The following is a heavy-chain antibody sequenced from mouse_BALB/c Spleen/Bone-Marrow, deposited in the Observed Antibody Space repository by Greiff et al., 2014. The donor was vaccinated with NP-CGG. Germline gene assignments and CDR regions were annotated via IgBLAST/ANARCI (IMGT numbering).Heavy chain of an antibody. CDR1: GFNIKDTY. Sequence: VQLQQPGAEPVKPGASVKLSCTASGFNIKDTYMHWVKQRPERGLEWIGRIDPANGNTKYDPKFQGKATITADTSSNTAYLQLSSLTSEDTAVYYCAIYYYGSSGFAYWGQGTLVTVSA. D-gene: IGHD1-1*01. V-gene: IGHV14-3*02. CDR3: AIYYYGSSGFAY. CDR2: IDPANGNT. J-gene: IGHJ3*01.